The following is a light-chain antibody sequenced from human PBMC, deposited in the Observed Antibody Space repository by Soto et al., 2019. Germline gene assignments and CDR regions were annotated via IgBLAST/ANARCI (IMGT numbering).Light chain of an antibody. J-gene: IGKJ2*01. Sequence: DIQMTQSPSSLSASVGDRVTITCRASQSISSYLNWYQQRPGKAPKLLIFAASNLQSGVPSRFSGSGSGTDFTLTISSLQPDDFASYYCQHYDSYSATFGQGTKLEIK. CDR2: AAS. CDR1: QSISSY. V-gene: IGKV1-39*01. CDR3: QHYDSYSAT.